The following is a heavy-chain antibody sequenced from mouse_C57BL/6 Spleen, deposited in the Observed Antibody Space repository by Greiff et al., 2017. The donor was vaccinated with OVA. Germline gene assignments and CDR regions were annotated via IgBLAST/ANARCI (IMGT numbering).Heavy chain of an antibody. CDR2: IDTENGDN. CDR3: TSYYYGSSDWYFDV. J-gene: IGHJ1*03. V-gene: IGHV14-4*01. CDR1: GFNIKDDY. D-gene: IGHD1-1*01. Sequence: VQLQQSGAELVRPGASVKLSCTASGFNIKDDYMHWVKQRPEQGLAWIGWIDTENGDNEYASKFQGKATITADTSANTAYLQLSSLTAEDTAVYYCTSYYYGSSDWYFDVWGTGTTVTVSS.